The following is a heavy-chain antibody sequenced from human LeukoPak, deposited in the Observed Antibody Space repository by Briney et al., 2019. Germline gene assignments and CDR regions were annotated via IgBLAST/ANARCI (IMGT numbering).Heavy chain of an antibody. V-gene: IGHV4-39*01. D-gene: IGHD3-10*01. J-gene: IGHJ4*02. CDR1: GGSISSSSYY. CDR3: ATNEMGVLPWFGESQS. CDR2: IYYSGST. Sequence: SETLSLTCTVSGGSISSSSYYWGWIRQPPGKGLEWIGSIYYSGSTYYNPSLKSRVTISVDTSKNQFSLKLSSVTAADTAVYYCATNEMGVLPWFGESQSWGQGTLVTVSS.